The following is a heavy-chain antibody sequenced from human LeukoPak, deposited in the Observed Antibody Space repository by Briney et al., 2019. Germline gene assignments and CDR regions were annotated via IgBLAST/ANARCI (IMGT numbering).Heavy chain of an antibody. D-gene: IGHD2-15*01. CDR1: GFTVSSYG. CDR2: FSATDGSA. Sequence: GGSLRLSCAASGFTVSSYGMTWVRLAPGKGLEWVSAFSATDGSAQYAESVKGRFTISRDNSKNSLYLQMNSLRDEDTAVYYCAKVFGVVVAATDHDAFDIWGQGTMVTVSS. V-gene: IGHV3-23*01. CDR3: AKVFGVVVAATDHDAFDI. J-gene: IGHJ3*02.